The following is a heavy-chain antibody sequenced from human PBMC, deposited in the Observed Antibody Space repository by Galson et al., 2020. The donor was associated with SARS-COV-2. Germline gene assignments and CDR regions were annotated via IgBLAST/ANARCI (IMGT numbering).Heavy chain of an antibody. D-gene: IGHD5-18*01. Sequence: TGGSLRLSCEASAFSFSSYWMHWVRQAPGKGLMWVARINNDGSRISYADSVKGRFTISRDDAKNTLYLQMNSLGAEDTGVYYCARAESGYTYGDIYCIDGMDVWGQGTKVTVSS. CDR1: AFSFSSYW. CDR2: INNDGSRI. V-gene: IGHV3-74*01. J-gene: IGHJ6*02. CDR3: ARAESGYTYGDIYCIDGMDV.